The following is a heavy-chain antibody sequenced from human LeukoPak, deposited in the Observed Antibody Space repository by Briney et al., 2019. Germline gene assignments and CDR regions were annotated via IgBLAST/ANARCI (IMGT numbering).Heavy chain of an antibody. Sequence: GGSLRLSCAASGFNFSSYWMNWVRQAPGKGLEWVANIKQDGGEKYYVDSVKDRFTISRDNAKNSLILQMNSLRAEDTAVYYCARDRKQYLSPFLDVWGKGTTVTISS. CDR2: IKQDGGEK. J-gene: IGHJ6*04. CDR3: ARDRKQYLSPFLDV. CDR1: GFNFSSYW. D-gene: IGHD2-2*01. V-gene: IGHV3-7*01.